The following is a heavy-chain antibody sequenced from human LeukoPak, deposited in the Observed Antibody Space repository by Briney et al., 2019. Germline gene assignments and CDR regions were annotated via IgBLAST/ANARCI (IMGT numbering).Heavy chain of an antibody. Sequence: SETLSLTRTVSGGSVSSGSYYWSWIRQPPGKGLEWIGYIYYSGSTNYNPSLKSRVTISVDTSKNQFSLKLSSVTAADTAVYYCARDYTAVDPWGQGTLVTVSS. V-gene: IGHV4-61*01. CDR3: ARDYTAVDP. CDR2: IYYSGST. CDR1: GGSVSSGSYY. D-gene: IGHD2-2*02. J-gene: IGHJ5*02.